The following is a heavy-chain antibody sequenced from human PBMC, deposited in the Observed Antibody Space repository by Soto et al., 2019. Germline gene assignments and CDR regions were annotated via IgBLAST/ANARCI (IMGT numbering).Heavy chain of an antibody. J-gene: IGHJ4*02. CDR2: MNPNSGNT. V-gene: IGHV1-8*01. Sequence: GASVQVSCKASGYTFTSYDINWVRQATGQGLEWIGLMNPNSGNTGYAQKFQGRVTMTRNTSISTAYMELSSLRSEDTAVYYCARVTMVRGVITKRYFDYWGQGTLVTVSS. D-gene: IGHD3-10*01. CDR3: ARVTMVRGVITKRYFDY. CDR1: GYTFTSYD.